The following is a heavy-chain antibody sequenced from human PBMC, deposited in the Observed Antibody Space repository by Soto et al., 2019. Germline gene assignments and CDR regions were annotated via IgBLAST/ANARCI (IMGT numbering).Heavy chain of an antibody. Sequence: QVQLVQSGAEVKKPGSSVKVSCKASGDTFSRYAIGWVRQAPGQGLEWMGGIIPLLGTANYAQKFQDRVTINANETTSTVYMELSSLPPEDTALYYCARVVRFKWNIVGPSHACDMWSQGKMATVSS. V-gene: IGHV1-69*01. CDR1: GDTFSRYA. J-gene: IGHJ3*02. D-gene: IGHD2-21*01. CDR2: IIPLLGTA. CDR3: ARVVRFKWNIVGPSHACDM.